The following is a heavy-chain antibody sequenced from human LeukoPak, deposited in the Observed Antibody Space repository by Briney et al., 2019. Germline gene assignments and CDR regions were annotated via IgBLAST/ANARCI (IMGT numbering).Heavy chain of an antibody. CDR2: ISSSSSYI. J-gene: IGHJ3*02. V-gene: IGHV3-21*01. CDR1: GFTFSSYS. Sequence: PGGSLRLSCAASGFTFSSYSMNWVRQAPGKGLEWVSSISSSSSYIYYADSVKGRFTISRDNAKNSLYLQMNSLRAEDTAVYYCARARGDFWSGYYLPTHDAFDIWGQGTMVTVSS. CDR3: ARARGDFWSGYYLPTHDAFDI. D-gene: IGHD3-3*01.